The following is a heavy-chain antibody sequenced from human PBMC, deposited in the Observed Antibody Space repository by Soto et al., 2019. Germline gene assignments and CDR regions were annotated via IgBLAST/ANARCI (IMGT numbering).Heavy chain of an antibody. D-gene: IGHD6-19*01. V-gene: IGHV4-34*01. CDR2: INHSGST. Sequence: QVQLQQWGAGLLKPSETLSLTCAVYGGSFSGYYWSWIRQPPGKGREWIGEINHSGSTNYNPSLKNRVTISVDTSKNQFSLRLSSVTAADPAVYDCARGRWLRSSFDYWGQGTLVTVSS. J-gene: IGHJ4*02. CDR3: ARGRWLRSSFDY. CDR1: GGSFSGYY.